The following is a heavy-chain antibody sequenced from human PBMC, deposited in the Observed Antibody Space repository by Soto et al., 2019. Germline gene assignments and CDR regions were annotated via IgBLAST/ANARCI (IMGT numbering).Heavy chain of an antibody. CDR2: ISGSGGST. V-gene: IGHV3-23*01. CDR1: GFTFSSYA. D-gene: IGHD3-10*01. Sequence: GGSLRLSCAASGFTFSSYAMSWVRQAPGKGLEWVSAISGSGGSTYYADSVKGRFTISRDNSKNTLYLQMNSLRAEDTAVYYCAKDMVRGVIKYDLGTFDYWGQGTLVTVSS. CDR3: AKDMVRGVIKYDLGTFDY. J-gene: IGHJ4*02.